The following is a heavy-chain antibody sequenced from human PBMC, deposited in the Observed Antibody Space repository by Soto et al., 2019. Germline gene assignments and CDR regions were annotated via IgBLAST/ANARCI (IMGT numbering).Heavy chain of an antibody. D-gene: IGHD4-4*01. Sequence: SETLSLTCTVSGGSISSYYWSWIRQPPGKGLEWIGYIYYSGSTNYNPSLKSRVTISVDTSKNQFSLKLSSVTAADTAVYYCARDQDYRLGFDYWGQGTLVTVSS. V-gene: IGHV4-59*01. CDR3: ARDQDYRLGFDY. CDR2: IYYSGST. CDR1: GGSISSYY. J-gene: IGHJ4*02.